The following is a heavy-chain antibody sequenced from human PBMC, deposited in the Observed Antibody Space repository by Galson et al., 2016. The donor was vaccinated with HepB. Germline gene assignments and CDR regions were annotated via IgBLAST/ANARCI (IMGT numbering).Heavy chain of an antibody. D-gene: IGHD3-22*01. V-gene: IGHV3-30*04. J-gene: IGHJ4*02. CDR1: GFTFSTYA. CDR2: KSYDGSNK. CDR3: AREDSSGYYYFDY. Sequence: SLRLSCAASGFTFSTYAMHWVRQAPGKGLEWVALKSYDGSNKYYADPVKGRFTISRDNSKNTLYLQMNSLRAEDTAVYYCAREDSSGYYYFDYWGQGTLVTVAS.